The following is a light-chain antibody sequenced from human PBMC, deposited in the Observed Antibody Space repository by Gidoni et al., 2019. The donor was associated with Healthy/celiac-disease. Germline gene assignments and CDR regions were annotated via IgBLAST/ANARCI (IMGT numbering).Light chain of an antibody. V-gene: IGLV2-8*01. CDR3: SSYAGIKVV. Sequence: QSALTQPPSASGSPGQSVTISCTGPSRDVGAYNYVSWYQQHPDNAPTLMIYDVSKRPSGVPDRFSGSKSGNTASLTVSGLQADDEADYYCSSYAGIKVVFGGGTKLTVL. CDR2: DVS. CDR1: SRDVGAYNY. J-gene: IGLJ2*01.